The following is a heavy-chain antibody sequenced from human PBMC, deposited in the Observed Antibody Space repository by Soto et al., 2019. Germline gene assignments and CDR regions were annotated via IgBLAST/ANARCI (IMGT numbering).Heavy chain of an antibody. CDR2: ISDNGGST. J-gene: IGHJ4*02. Sequence: GGSLRLSCAASGFGFSSYAMDWVRQAPGKGLEWVSHISDNGGSTYYADSLKGRFTISRDNSKNTLYLQMNSLRAEDTAVYYCAKTLTGTTSFDYWGQGTLVTVSS. CDR3: AKTLTGTTSFDY. V-gene: IGHV3-23*01. D-gene: IGHD1-7*01. CDR1: GFGFSSYA.